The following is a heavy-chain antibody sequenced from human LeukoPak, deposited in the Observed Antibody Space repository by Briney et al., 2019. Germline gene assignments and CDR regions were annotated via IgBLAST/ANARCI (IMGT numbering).Heavy chain of an antibody. CDR1: GFTFSSYA. CDR2: ITASGGNT. J-gene: IGHJ4*02. D-gene: IGHD6-19*01. CDR3: AKDRAYSSGWRGVYYFDY. V-gene: IGHV3-23*01. Sequence: PGGSLRLSCAASGFTFSSYAMGWVRQAPGKGLEWVSAITASGGNTYYADSVKGRFTISRDNSKNTLYLQVNSLRAEDTAVYYCAKDRAYSSGWRGVYYFDYWGQGTLVTVSS.